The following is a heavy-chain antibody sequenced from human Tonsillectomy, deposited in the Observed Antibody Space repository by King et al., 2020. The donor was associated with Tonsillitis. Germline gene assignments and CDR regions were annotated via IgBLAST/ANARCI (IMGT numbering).Heavy chain of an antibody. CDR2: IYSGGSST. CDR3: AKDGDLIYGSGTYTG. J-gene: IGHJ4*02. Sequence: QLVQYGGGLVQPGGSLRLSCAASGFTFSNYAMSWVRQAPGKGLEWVSIIYSGGSSTDYADSVKGRFTISRDNSKNTLYLQMNSLRVEDTAVYYCAKDGDLIYGSGTYTGWGQGTLVTVSS. V-gene: IGHV3-23*03. CDR1: GFTFSNYA. D-gene: IGHD3-10*01.